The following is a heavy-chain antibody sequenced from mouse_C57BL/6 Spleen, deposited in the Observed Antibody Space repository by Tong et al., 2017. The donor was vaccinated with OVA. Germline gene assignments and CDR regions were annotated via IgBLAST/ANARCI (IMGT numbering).Heavy chain of an antibody. CDR3: ARRTTYGSSYYFDY. CDR2: ISSGSSTI. Sequence: EVQLQESGGGLVKPGGSLKLSCAASGFTFSDYGMHWVRQAPEKGLEWVAYISSGSSTIYYANTVKGRFTISRDNAKNTLFLQMTRLRSEDTAMYYCARRTTYGSSYYFDYWGQGTTLTVSS. V-gene: IGHV5-17*01. J-gene: IGHJ2*01. D-gene: IGHD1-1*01. CDR1: GFTFSDYG.